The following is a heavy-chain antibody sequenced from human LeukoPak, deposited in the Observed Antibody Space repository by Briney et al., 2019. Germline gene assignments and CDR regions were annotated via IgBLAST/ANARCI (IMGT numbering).Heavy chain of an antibody. Sequence: SETLSLTCAVYGGSFSGYYWNWIRQPPGKGLEWIGEINHSGSTNYNPSLKSRVTISVDTSKNDFSLKLSSVTAADTAVYFCARDRGYDILTGYYNERYFDYWGQGTLVTVSS. D-gene: IGHD3-9*01. CDR1: GGSFSGYY. CDR3: ARDRGYDILTGYYNERYFDY. V-gene: IGHV4-34*01. CDR2: INHSGST. J-gene: IGHJ4*02.